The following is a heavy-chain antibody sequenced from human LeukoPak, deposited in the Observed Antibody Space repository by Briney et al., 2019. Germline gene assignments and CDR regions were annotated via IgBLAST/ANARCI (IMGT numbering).Heavy chain of an antibody. D-gene: IGHD3-10*01. V-gene: IGHV3-23*01. CDR1: GFTFSSYA. CDR2: ISGSGTST. CDR3: AKDLGFGELSMGRFDY. Sequence: GWSLRLSCAASGFTFSSYAMSWVRLAPGRGLEWVSAISGSGTSTYYADSVKGRFALSRDNSNNTLYLQMNSLRAEDTAVYYCAKDLGFGELSMGRFDYWGQGTLVTVSS. J-gene: IGHJ4*02.